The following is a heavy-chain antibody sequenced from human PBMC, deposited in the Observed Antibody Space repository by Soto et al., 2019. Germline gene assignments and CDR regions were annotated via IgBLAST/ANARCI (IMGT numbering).Heavy chain of an antibody. Sequence: GESLKISCKGSGYSFTSYWISWMRQMPGKGLEWMGRIDPSDSYTNYSPSFQGHVTISADKSISTAYLQWSSLKASDTAMYYCARPVPNYYGMDVWGQGTTVTVS. CDR3: ARPVPNYYGMDV. D-gene: IGHD1-1*01. J-gene: IGHJ6*02. CDR1: GYSFTSYW. CDR2: IDPSDSYT. V-gene: IGHV5-10-1*01.